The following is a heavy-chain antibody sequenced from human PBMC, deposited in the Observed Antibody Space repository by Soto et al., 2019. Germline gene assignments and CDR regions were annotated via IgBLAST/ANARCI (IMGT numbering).Heavy chain of an antibody. V-gene: IGHV3-7*01. J-gene: IGHJ5*02. CDR1: GFTFSDSW. CDR3: VRGGSNYAS. Sequence: EVHLVESGGGLVQPGGSLRLSCTASGFTFSDSWMTWVRQAPGKGLEWVARIKPDESEKKYADSVKGRFSISRDNAKNAMYLQMDSLRGEYTAVYYCVRGGSNYASWGQGTLVTVSS. D-gene: IGHD4-4*01. CDR2: IKPDESEK.